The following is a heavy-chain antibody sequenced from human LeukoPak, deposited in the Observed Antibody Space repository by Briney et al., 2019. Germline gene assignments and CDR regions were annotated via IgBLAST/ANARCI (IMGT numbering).Heavy chain of an antibody. D-gene: IGHD2-15*01. CDR3: AKSLGGGLHWAWFAA. J-gene: IGHJ5*02. V-gene: IGHV3-9*01. CDR1: GFSFDDFA. Sequence: PGRSLRLSCAASGFSFDDFAMHWVRQVPGKGLEWVSGISWNNGDIGYADSVKGRFTISKDNAKNSVYLQVNSLRVEDTAFYYCAKSLGGGLHWAWFAAGGRGTLVTVSS. CDR2: ISWNNGDI.